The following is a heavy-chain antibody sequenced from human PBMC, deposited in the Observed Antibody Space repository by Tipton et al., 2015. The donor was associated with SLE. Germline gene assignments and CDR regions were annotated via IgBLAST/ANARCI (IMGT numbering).Heavy chain of an antibody. CDR3: AGGKDIVVARDAFDI. CDR1: GYSISSDYY. D-gene: IGHD2-15*01. V-gene: IGHV4-38-2*02. CDR2: IYHSGST. Sequence: TLSLTCTVSGYSISSDYYWGWIRQPPGKGLEWIGSIYHSGSTHYNPSLKSRVSISVDTSKNQFSLKLSSVTAADTAVYYCAGGKDIVVARDAFDIWGQGTMVTVSS. J-gene: IGHJ3*02.